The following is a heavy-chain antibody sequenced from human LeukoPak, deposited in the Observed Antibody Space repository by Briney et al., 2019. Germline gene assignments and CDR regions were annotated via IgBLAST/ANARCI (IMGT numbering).Heavy chain of an antibody. J-gene: IGHJ4*02. Sequence: GGSLRLSCAASGFTFSSYWMSWVRQAPGKGLERVANIKQDGSEKYYVDSVKGRFTISRDNAKNSLYLQMNSLRAADTAVYYCARARTGYYYDNSGYYYFDYWGQGTLVTVSS. D-gene: IGHD3-22*01. V-gene: IGHV3-7*01. CDR3: ARARTGYYYDNSGYYYFDY. CDR2: IKQDGSEK. CDR1: GFTFSSYW.